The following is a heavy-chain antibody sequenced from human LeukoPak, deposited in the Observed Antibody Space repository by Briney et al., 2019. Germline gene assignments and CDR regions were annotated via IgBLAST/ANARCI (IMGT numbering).Heavy chain of an antibody. CDR1: GFSLSTSGVG. J-gene: IGHJ4*02. V-gene: IGHV2-5*02. D-gene: IGHD3-22*01. CDR2: IYWDDDK. CDR3: AHIGYYYDSSGYGFLDY. Sequence: ESGPTLVNPTQTLTLSCTFSGFSLSTSGVGVGWIRQPPGKALEWLALIYWDDDKRYSPSLKSRLSITKDTSKNQVVLTMTNMDPVDTATYYCAHIGYYYDSSGYGFLDYWGQGTLVTVSS.